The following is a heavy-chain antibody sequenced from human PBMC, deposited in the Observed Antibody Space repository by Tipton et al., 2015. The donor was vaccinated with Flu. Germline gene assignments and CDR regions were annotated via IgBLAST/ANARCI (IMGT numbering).Heavy chain of an antibody. D-gene: IGHD1-26*01. CDR2: IYYIGSD. V-gene: IGHV4-39*07. CDR3: ARDRALGSVFPPGNGFDI. J-gene: IGHJ3*02. CDR1: GDSLSNNMYY. Sequence: TLSLTCSVSGDSLSNNMYYWAWIRQLPGKGLEWVGSIYYIGSDYYNPSLRSRASMSVDRSKNQFSLQLKSVTAADTAVYFCARDRALGSVFPPGNGFDIWDLGSMVTVSS.